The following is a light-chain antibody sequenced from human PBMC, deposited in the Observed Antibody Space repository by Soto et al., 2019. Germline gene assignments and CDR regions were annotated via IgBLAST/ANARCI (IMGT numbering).Light chain of an antibody. J-gene: IGKJ4*01. CDR3: QKYNSAPLT. Sequence: DVQMTQSPSSLSAFVGGRVTITCRASQGIAPYLAWFQQKPGKVPKLLIYATSTLQSGVPSRFSGSGSGTDFTLTINSLQPEDVGTYYCQKYNSAPLTFGGGTKVEIK. CDR1: QGIAPY. CDR2: ATS. V-gene: IGKV1-27*01.